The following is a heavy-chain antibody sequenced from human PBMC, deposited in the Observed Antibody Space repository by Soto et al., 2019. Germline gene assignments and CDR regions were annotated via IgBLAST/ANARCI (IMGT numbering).Heavy chain of an antibody. CDR3: ARDRSSGWYGLDYYYYYGMDV. V-gene: IGHV4-59*01. CDR2: IYYSGST. D-gene: IGHD6-19*01. J-gene: IGHJ6*02. CDR1: GGSISSYY. Sequence: QVQLQESGPGLVKPSETLSLTCTVSGGSISSYYWSWIRQPPGKGLEWIGYIYYSGSTNYNPSLKSRVTISVDTSKNQFSLKLSSVTAADTAVYYCARDRSSGWYGLDYYYYYGMDVWGQGTTVTVSS.